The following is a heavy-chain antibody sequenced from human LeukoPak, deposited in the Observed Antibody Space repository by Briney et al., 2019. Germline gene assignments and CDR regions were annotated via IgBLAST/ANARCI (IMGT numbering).Heavy chain of an antibody. V-gene: IGHV4-59*01. CDR3: ARDSRRDGYNRVRFYYYYYYMDV. CDR1: GCPISSYY. CDR2: TYYSGST. Sequence: KPSETLSLTCTVSGCPISSYYWSWIPQPPGKGLEWVGYTYYSGSTNYNPSLKSRVHISVDTSKNQFSLKLSSVTAADTAVYYCARDSRRDGYNRVRFYYYYYYMDVWGKGTTVTVSS. D-gene: IGHD5-24*01. J-gene: IGHJ6*03.